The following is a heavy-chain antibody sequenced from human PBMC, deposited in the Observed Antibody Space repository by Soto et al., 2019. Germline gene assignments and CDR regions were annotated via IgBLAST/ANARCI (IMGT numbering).Heavy chain of an antibody. D-gene: IGHD3-3*01. CDR2: IHNNGTKT. Sequence: PGESLKISCVASGFSFSNYAMHWVRQAPGKGLELVSAIHNNGTKTYYANSVKGRFTISRDNSKNILYLQMNSLRPDDTAVYFCARETSYDFWSGPQTMDVWGQGTTVTSP. V-gene: IGHV3-64*01. J-gene: IGHJ6*02. CDR1: GFSFSNYA. CDR3: ARETSYDFWSGPQTMDV.